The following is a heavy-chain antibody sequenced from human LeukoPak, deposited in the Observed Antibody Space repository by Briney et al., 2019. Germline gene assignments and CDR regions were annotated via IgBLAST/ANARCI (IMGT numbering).Heavy chain of an antibody. J-gene: IGHJ6*03. CDR3: AKRQQLVGASWVAYYYYYMDV. Sequence: GGSLRLSCAASGFTFSSYGMHWVRQVPGKGLEWVAVISYDGSNKYYADSVKGRFTISRDNSKNTLYLQMNSLRAEDTAVYYCAKRQQLVGASWVAYYYYYMDVWGKGTTVTVSS. D-gene: IGHD6-13*01. CDR1: GFTFSSYG. CDR2: ISYDGSNK. V-gene: IGHV3-30*18.